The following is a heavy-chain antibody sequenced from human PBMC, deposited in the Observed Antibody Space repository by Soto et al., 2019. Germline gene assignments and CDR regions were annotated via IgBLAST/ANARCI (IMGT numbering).Heavy chain of an antibody. Sequence: LSLTCAVYGGSFSGYYWSWIRQPPGKGLEWIGEINHSGSTNYNPSLKSRVTISVDTSKNQSSLKLSSVTAADTAVYYCARDPKFWSGYYSYYYYGMDVWGQGTTVTVSS. CDR3: ARDPKFWSGYYSYYYYGMDV. V-gene: IGHV4-34*01. CDR1: GGSFSGYY. J-gene: IGHJ6*02. CDR2: INHSGST. D-gene: IGHD3-3*01.